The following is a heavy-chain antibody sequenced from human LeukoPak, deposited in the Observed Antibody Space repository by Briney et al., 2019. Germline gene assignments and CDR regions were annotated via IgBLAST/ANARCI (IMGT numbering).Heavy chain of an antibody. V-gene: IGHV4-61*02. Sequence: NPSETLSLTCTVSGGSISSGSYYWSWIRQPAGKGLEWIGRIYTSGSTNYNPSHKSRVTISVDTSKNQFSLKLSSVTAADTAVYYCAREPRTLSGNSGFDYWGQGTLVTVSS. CDR3: AREPRTLSGNSGFDY. CDR1: GGSISSGSYY. J-gene: IGHJ4*02. CDR2: IYTSGST. D-gene: IGHD4-23*01.